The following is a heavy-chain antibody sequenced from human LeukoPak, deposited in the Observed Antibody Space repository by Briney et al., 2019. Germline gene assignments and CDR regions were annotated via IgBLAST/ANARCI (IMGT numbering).Heavy chain of an antibody. J-gene: IGHJ4*02. CDR3: ARAMVRGVAFDY. CDR1: GFTFSDYT. D-gene: IGHD3-10*01. CDR2: ITPRSDYI. V-gene: IGHV3-21*01. Sequence: PGGSLRLSCAASGFTFSDYTMNWVRQAPGRGLEWVSSITPRSDYIYYTDSVKGRFTISRDNSKNTLYLQMNSLRAEDTAVYYCARAMVRGVAFDYWGQGTLVTVSS.